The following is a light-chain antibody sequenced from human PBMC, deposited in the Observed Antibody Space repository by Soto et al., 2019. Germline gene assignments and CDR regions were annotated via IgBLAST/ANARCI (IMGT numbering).Light chain of an antibody. CDR2: GAS. Sequence: EIVMTQSPATLSVSPGERATLSCRASQSVSRNFAWYRQRPGQAPTLLIYGASTRATGIPARFSGSGSGTEFTLTISSLHSEDFSVYYCQQYNNWPYTFGHGTKLEIK. V-gene: IGKV3-15*01. J-gene: IGKJ2*01. CDR3: QQYNNWPYT. CDR1: QSVSRN.